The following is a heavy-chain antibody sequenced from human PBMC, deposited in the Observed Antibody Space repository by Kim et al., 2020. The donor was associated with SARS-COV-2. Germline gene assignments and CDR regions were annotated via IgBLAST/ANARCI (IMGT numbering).Heavy chain of an antibody. CDR1: GFTFSRYW. J-gene: IGHJ4*02. Sequence: GGSLRLSCGASGFTFSRYWMTWVRQAPGKGLECVANIKQDGSEKYYVDSVKGRFTISRDNAKNSLYLQMNSLRAEDTAVYYCVRDPIRYKLERMYYFDYWGPGTLVTVSS. CDR2: IKQDGSEK. D-gene: IGHD1-1*01. CDR3: VRDPIRYKLERMYYFDY. V-gene: IGHV3-7*03.